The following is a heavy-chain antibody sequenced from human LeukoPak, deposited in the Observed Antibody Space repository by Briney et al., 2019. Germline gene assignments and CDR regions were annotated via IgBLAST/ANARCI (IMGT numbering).Heavy chain of an antibody. CDR1: GGTFSSYA. D-gene: IGHD5-12*01. CDR2: IIPIFGTA. V-gene: IGHV1-69*06. J-gene: IGHJ6*03. Sequence: ASVKVSCKASGGTFSSYAISWVRQAPGQGLEWMGGIIPIFGTANYAQKFQGRVTITADKSTSTAYMELSSLRSEDTAVYYCARQHNSGYFSYYYYYMDVWGKGTTVTVSS. CDR3: ARQHNSGYFSYYYYYMDV.